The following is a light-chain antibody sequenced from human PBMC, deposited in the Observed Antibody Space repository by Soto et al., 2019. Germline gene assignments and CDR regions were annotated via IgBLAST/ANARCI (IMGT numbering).Light chain of an antibody. Sequence: DIQMTQSPSSVSASVGDRVTITCRASQAIGTYLAWYQQKPGEAPKVLIYAASSLQSGVPSRFSGSGSGTDFTLTISSPQPDDFASYYCQQTKSFPLTFGGGTEVEIK. J-gene: IGKJ4*01. CDR3: QQTKSFPLT. V-gene: IGKV1D-12*01. CDR1: QAIGTY. CDR2: AAS.